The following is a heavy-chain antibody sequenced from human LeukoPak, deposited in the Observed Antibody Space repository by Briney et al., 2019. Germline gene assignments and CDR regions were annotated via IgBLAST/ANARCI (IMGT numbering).Heavy chain of an antibody. CDR1: GFTFSSYE. Sequence: PGGSLRLSCAASGFTFSSYEMNWVRQAPGKGLEWVSYISSSCSTIYYADSVKGRFTISRDNAKNSLYLQMNSLRAEDTAVYYCARGIDYYDSSGYYPDYWGQGTLVTVSS. CDR3: ARGIDYYDSSGYYPDY. CDR2: ISSSCSTI. J-gene: IGHJ4*02. V-gene: IGHV3-48*03. D-gene: IGHD3-22*01.